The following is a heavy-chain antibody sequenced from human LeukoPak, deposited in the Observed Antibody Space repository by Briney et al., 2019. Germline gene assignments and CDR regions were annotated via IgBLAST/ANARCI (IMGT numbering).Heavy chain of an antibody. CDR1: AFTFSSYS. Sequence: PGGSLRLSCAASAFTFSSYSMNWVRQAPGKGLEWVSYISSSGNTIYYADSVKGRFTISRDNAKNSLFLRMNSLRAEDTAVYYCARGRPPIEYWGQGTLVTVSS. V-gene: IGHV3-48*04. CDR3: ARGRPPIEY. J-gene: IGHJ4*02. CDR2: ISSSGNTI.